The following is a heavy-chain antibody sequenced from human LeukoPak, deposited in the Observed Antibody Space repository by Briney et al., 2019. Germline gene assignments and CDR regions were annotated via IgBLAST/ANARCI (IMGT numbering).Heavy chain of an antibody. J-gene: IGHJ5*02. D-gene: IGHD1-26*01. CDR2: INPSGGST. Sequence: ASVKVSCKASGFNFGNYYMHWVRQAPGQGLEWMGIINPSGGSTSYAQKFQGRVTMTTDTSTSTAYMELRSLRSDDTAVYYCARDLVGVNNWFDPWGQGTLVTVSS. CDR1: GFNFGNYY. V-gene: IGHV1-46*01. CDR3: ARDLVGVNNWFDP.